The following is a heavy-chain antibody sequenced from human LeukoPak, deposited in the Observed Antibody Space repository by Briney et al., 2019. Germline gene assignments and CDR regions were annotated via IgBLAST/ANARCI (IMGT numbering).Heavy chain of an antibody. Sequence: PGGSLRLSCAASGFTFSSYGMHWVRQAPGKGLEWVAFIRYDGSNKYYADSVKGRFTISRDNSKNTLYLQMNSLRAEDTAVYYCAKALRYYGSGSYYALTVNYYYYGMDVWGQGTTVTVSS. D-gene: IGHD3-10*01. CDR2: IRYDGSNK. J-gene: IGHJ6*02. CDR1: GFTFSSYG. CDR3: AKALRYYGSGSYYALTVNYYYYGMDV. V-gene: IGHV3-30*02.